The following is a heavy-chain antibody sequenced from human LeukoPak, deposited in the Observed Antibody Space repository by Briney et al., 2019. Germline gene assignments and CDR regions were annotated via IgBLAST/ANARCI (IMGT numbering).Heavy chain of an antibody. CDR1: GFTFSSYA. CDR3: AKEGSGSRRTSYWYFDL. J-gene: IGHJ2*01. V-gene: IGHV3-23*01. CDR2: ISGSGGST. Sequence: GGSLRLSCAASGFTFSSYAMSWVRQAPGKGPEWVSAISGSGGSTYYADSVKGRFTISRDNSKNTLYLQMHSLRAEDTAVYYCAKEGSGSRRTSYWYFDLWGRGTLVTVSS. D-gene: IGHD3-10*01.